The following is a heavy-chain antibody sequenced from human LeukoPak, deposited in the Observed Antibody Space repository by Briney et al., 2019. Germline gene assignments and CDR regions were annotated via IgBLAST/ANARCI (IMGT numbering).Heavy chain of an antibody. V-gene: IGHV3-21*01. CDR1: GFTFSSYS. CDR3: PRLRGGIAAAGPFDY. J-gene: IGHJ4*02. Sequence: GGSLRLSCAASGFTFSSYSMNWVRQAPGNGLEWVSSISSSSSYIYYADSVKGRFTISRDNAKNSLYLQMNSLRAEDTAVYYCPRLRGGIAAAGPFDYWGQGTLVTVSS. CDR2: ISSSSSYI. D-gene: IGHD6-13*01.